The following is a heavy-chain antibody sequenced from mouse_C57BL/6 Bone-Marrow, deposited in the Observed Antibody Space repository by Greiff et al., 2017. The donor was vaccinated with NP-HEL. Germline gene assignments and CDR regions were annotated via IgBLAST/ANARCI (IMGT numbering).Heavy chain of an antibody. CDR1: GYTFTDYE. V-gene: IGHV1-15*01. J-gene: IGHJ1*03. D-gene: IGHD1-1*01. CDR2: IDPETGGT. CDR3: TREADYYGTKSYWYFDV. Sequence: VQLQQSGAELVRPGASVTLSCKASGYTFTDYEMHWVKQTPVHGLEWIGAIDPETGGTAYNQKFKGKAILTADKSSSTAYMELRSLTSEDSAVYYCTREADYYGTKSYWYFDVWGTGTTVTVSS.